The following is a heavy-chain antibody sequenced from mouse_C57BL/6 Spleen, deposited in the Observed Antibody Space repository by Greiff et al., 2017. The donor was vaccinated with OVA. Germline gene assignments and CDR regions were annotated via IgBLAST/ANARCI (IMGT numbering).Heavy chain of an antibody. J-gene: IGHJ2*01. Sequence: EVKLMESGAGLVKPGGSLKLSCAASGFTFSSYAMSWVRQTPEKRLEWVAYISSGGGYIYYADTVKGRVTISRDNARNTLYLQMSSLKSEDTAMYYCTREGAIYYDYDGGYYFDYWGQGTTLTVSS. CDR2: ISSGGGYI. CDR1: GFTFSSYA. V-gene: IGHV5-9-1*02. CDR3: TREGAIYYDYDGGYYFDY. D-gene: IGHD2-4*01.